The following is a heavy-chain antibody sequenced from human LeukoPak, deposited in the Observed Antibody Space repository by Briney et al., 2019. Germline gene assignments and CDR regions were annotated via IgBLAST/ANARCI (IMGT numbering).Heavy chain of an antibody. CDR3: ARAATTSSYGYYY. J-gene: IGHJ4*02. CDR1: GFTFSSYN. V-gene: IGHV3-48*04. D-gene: IGHD5-18*01. Sequence: PGGSLRLSCAASGFTFSSYNKNWVRQAPGKGLEWVSYISISSSTIYYADSVTGRFTVSRDNAKNSLYLQLNSLRAEDTAVYYCARAATTSSYGYYYWGQGTLVTVSS. CDR2: ISISSSTI.